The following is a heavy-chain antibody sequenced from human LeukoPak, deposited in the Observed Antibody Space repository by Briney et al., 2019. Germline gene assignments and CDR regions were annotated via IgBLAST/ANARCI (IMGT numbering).Heavy chain of an antibody. CDR2: IKQDGSEK. V-gene: IGHV3-7*01. Sequence: PGGSLRLSCAASGFTFSSYWMSWVRQAPGKGLEWVANIKQDGSEKYYVDSVKGRFTIPRDNAKNSLYLQMNSLRAEDTAVYYCARSLGYCSSTSCYFWFDPWGQGTLVTVSS. CDR3: ARSLGYCSSTSCYFWFDP. CDR1: GFTFSSYW. D-gene: IGHD2-2*01. J-gene: IGHJ5*02.